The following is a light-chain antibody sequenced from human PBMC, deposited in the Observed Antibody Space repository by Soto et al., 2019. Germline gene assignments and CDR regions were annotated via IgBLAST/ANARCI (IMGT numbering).Light chain of an antibody. CDR2: DAS. J-gene: IGKJ1*01. CDR3: QQYNRYWT. CDR1: QSISSW. V-gene: IGKV1-5*01. Sequence: DIQMTQSPSTLSASVGDRVIITCRASQSISSWLAWYQQKPGKAPKLLIYDASSLESGVPSRFSGSGSGTEFTLTISSLQPDDFATYYCQQYNRYWTVGQGTKVEIK.